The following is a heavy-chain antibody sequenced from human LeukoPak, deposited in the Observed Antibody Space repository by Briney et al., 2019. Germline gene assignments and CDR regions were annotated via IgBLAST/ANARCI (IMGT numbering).Heavy chain of an antibody. CDR3: ARDFDYYDSSGYYDY. CDR2: IKQGGSEK. V-gene: IGHV3-7*01. J-gene: IGHJ4*02. D-gene: IGHD3-22*01. CDR1: GFTFSSYW. Sequence: PGGSLRLSCAASGFTFSSYWMSWVRQAPGKGLEWVANIKQGGSEKYYVDSVKGRFTISRDNAKNSLYLQMNSLRAEDTAVYYCARDFDYYDSSGYYDYWGQGTLVTVSS.